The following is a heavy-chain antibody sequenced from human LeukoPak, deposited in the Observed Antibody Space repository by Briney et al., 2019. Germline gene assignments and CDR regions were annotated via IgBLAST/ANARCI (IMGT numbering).Heavy chain of an antibody. Sequence: GGSLRLSCAASGFTFSDHYIDWVRQAPGKGLEWVGRSRNKAKTYTTEYAASVKGRFTMSRDDSKNSVYVQMNSLKTEDTAVYYCVRVDSSGWSHFFDYWGQGTLVTVSS. CDR1: GFTFSDHY. CDR3: VRVDSSGWSHFFDY. J-gene: IGHJ4*02. V-gene: IGHV3-72*01. D-gene: IGHD6-19*01. CDR2: SRNKAKTYTT.